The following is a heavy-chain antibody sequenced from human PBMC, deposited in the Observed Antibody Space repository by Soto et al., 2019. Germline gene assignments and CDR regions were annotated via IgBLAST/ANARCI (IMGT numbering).Heavy chain of an antibody. V-gene: IGHV3-30*03. J-gene: IGHJ4*02. CDR1: GFRFSTHV. CDR3: ARPPVIDIVVPPDY. D-gene: IGHD2-15*01. Sequence: GGFLRLSCIDSGFRFSTHVMDWVRQAPGKGLEWVARILYDGSKEYYADSVKGRFTISRDNSRNTLFLQMDSLRAEDTAVYYCARPPVIDIVVPPDYWGQGTLATVSS. CDR2: ILYDGSKE.